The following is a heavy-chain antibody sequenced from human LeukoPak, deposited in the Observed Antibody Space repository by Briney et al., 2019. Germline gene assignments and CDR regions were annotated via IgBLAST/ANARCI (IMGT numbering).Heavy chain of an antibody. Sequence: PGGSLRLSCAASGFTFSSYSMNWVRQAPGKGLEWVANIKQDGSEKYYVDSVKGRFTISRDNAKNSLYLQMNSLRAEDTAVYYCARDPTYSSSWYYFDYWGQGTLVTVSS. D-gene: IGHD6-13*01. CDR1: GFTFSSYS. CDR3: ARDPTYSSSWYYFDY. J-gene: IGHJ4*02. V-gene: IGHV3-7*01. CDR2: IKQDGSEK.